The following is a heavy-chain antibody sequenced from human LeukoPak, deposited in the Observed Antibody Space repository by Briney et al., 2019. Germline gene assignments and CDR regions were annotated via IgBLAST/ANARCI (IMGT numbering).Heavy chain of an antibody. J-gene: IGHJ4*02. CDR1: GFTFSSYS. CDR3: ARSTTPLHYFDY. Sequence: GGSLRLSCAASGFTFSSYSMNWVRQAPGKGLGGVSSISSSSSYIYYADSVKGRFTISRDNAKNSLYLQMNSLRAEDTAVYYCARSTTPLHYFDYWGQGTLVTVSS. D-gene: IGHD1-1*01. CDR2: ISSSSSYI. V-gene: IGHV3-21*01.